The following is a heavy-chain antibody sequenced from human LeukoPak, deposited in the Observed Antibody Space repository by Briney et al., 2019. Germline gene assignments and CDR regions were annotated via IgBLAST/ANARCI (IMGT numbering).Heavy chain of an antibody. Sequence: GRSLRLSCAASGFTFSSYGMHWVRQAPGKGLEWVAVIWYDGSNKYYADSVKGRFTISRDNSKNTLYLQMNSLRAEDTAVYYCARETTAHPGSFDYWGQGAPVTVSS. D-gene: IGHD1-14*01. CDR2: IWYDGSNK. J-gene: IGHJ4*02. V-gene: IGHV3-33*01. CDR3: ARETTAHPGSFDY. CDR1: GFTFSSYG.